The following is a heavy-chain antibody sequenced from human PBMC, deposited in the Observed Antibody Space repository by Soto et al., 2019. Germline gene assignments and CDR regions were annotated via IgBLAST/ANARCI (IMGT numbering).Heavy chain of an antibody. CDR2: ISSSASHI. D-gene: IGHD2-15*01. CDR1: GFSFSSYS. Sequence: GGSLRLSCAASGFSFSSYSMNWVRQAPGKGLEWVSSISSSASHINYADSVKGRFTISRDNAKKSLYLQMNSLRAEDTAAYYCARRYTGYCSGGTCYWFDPWCQGTLVTVSS. V-gene: IGHV3-21*01. J-gene: IGHJ5*02. CDR3: ARRYTGYCSGGTCYWFDP.